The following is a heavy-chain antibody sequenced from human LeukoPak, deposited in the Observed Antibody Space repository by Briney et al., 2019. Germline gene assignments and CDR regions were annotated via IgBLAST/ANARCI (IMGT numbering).Heavy chain of an antibody. CDR1: GFTFSDYY. CDR2: ISSSGSTI. CDR3: ARDSESTYYDSSGYYPYGMDV. V-gene: IGHV3-11*04. Sequence: PGGSLRLSCAASGFTFSDYYMSWIRQAPGKGLEWVSYISSSGSTIYSADSVKGRFTISRDNAKNSVYLQMNSLRAEDTAVYYCARDSESTYYDSSGYYPYGMDVWGQGTTVTVSS. D-gene: IGHD3-22*01. J-gene: IGHJ6*02.